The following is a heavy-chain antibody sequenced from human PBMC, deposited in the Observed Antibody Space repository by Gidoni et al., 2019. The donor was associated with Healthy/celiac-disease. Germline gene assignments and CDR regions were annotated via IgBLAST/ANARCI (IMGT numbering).Heavy chain of an antibody. D-gene: IGHD6-13*01. Sequence: QITLKESGPTLVKPTQTLTLTCTFSGFSLSTSRVGVGWIRQPPGKALEWLALIYWDDDKRYSPSLKSRLTITKDTSKNQVVLTMTNMDPVDTATYYCAHRRDSSSWYGNWFDPWGQGTLVTVSS. J-gene: IGHJ5*02. CDR2: IYWDDDK. V-gene: IGHV2-5*02. CDR3: AHRRDSSSWYGNWFDP. CDR1: GFSLSTSRVG.